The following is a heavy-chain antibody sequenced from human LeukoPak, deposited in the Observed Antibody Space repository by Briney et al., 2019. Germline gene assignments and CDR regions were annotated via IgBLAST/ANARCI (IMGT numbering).Heavy chain of an antibody. Sequence: PSETLSLTCAVSGGSISSGGYSWSWIRQPPGKGLEWIGYIYHSGSTYYNPSLKSRVTISVDRSKNQFSLKLSSVTAADTAVYYCGRGHCSGGSCSPGDDAFDIWGQGTMVTVSS. CDR2: IYHSGST. V-gene: IGHV4-30-2*01. D-gene: IGHD2-15*01. CDR3: GRGHCSGGSCSPGDDAFDI. J-gene: IGHJ3*02. CDR1: GGSISSGGYS.